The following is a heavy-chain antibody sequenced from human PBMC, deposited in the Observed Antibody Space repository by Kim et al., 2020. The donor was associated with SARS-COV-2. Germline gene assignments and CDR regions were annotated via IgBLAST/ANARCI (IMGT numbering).Heavy chain of an antibody. D-gene: IGHD3-3*01. V-gene: IGHV3-30*07. Sequence: RFTISRDNSKNTLYLQMNSLRAEDTAVYYCARDRVTIFGVVIGPQYGMDVWGQGTTVTVSS. J-gene: IGHJ6*02. CDR3: ARDRVTIFGVVIGPQYGMDV.